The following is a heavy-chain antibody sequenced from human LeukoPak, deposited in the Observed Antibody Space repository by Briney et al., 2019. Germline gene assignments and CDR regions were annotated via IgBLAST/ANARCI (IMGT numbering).Heavy chain of an antibody. CDR1: GFTFRSFA. CDR2: ISGNGGTT. D-gene: IGHD3-10*01. CDR3: ARDKTLYIDY. V-gene: IGHV3-23*01. J-gene: IGHJ4*02. Sequence: GGSLRLSCAASGFTFRSFAMSWVRQAPGKGLDWVSVISGNGGTTYHADSVKGRFTISRDNSKNTLYLQMNSLRAEDTAVYYCARDKTLYIDYWGQGTLVTVSS.